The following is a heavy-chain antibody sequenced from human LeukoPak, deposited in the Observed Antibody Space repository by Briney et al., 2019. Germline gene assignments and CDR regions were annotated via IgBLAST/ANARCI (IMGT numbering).Heavy chain of an antibody. D-gene: IGHD3-3*01. J-gene: IGHJ5*02. CDR1: GGSMSSYY. Sequence: SETLSLMCTVSGGSMSSYYWSWIRQSPGKGLEWIGDIYYTGSTNYNPSLKSRVTTSQDMSKNYFSLELTSVTAADTAVYYCARIFTGGLDPWGQGTLVTVSS. CDR2: IYYTGST. V-gene: IGHV4-59*01. CDR3: ARIFTGGLDP.